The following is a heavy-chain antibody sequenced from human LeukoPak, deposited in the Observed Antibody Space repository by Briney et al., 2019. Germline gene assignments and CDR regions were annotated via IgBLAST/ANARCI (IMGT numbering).Heavy chain of an antibody. CDR3: ATSYDILTGFDY. Sequence: GGSLRLSCAASGFTFDDYGMSWVRQAPGKGLEWVSAISGSGGSTYYADSVKGRFTISRDNSKNTLYLQMNSLRAEDTAVYYCATSYDILTGFDYWGQGTLVTVSS. J-gene: IGHJ4*02. CDR1: GFTFDDYG. D-gene: IGHD3-9*01. V-gene: IGHV3-23*01. CDR2: ISGSGGST.